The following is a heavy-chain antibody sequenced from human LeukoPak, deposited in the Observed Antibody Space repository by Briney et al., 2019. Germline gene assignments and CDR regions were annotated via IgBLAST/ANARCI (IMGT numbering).Heavy chain of an antibody. CDR1: GFTFSSHA. CDR3: ARELGGGYSYAVDY. Sequence: GGSLRLSCAASGFTFSSHAMSWVRQAPGKGLEWVSSISSSSSYIYYADSVKGRFTISRDNATNSLYLQMNSPRAEDTAGYYCARELGGGYSYAVDYWGQGTLVTVSS. CDR2: ISSSSSYI. V-gene: IGHV3-21*01. D-gene: IGHD5-18*01. J-gene: IGHJ4*02.